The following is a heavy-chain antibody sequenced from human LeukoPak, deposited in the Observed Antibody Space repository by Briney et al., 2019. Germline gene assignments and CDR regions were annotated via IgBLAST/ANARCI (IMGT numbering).Heavy chain of an antibody. CDR2: IKQDGSEK. D-gene: IGHD2-2*01. CDR1: GFTLSSYW. CDR3: ARLGIYCSSTNCLAAFDV. V-gene: IGHV3-7*03. J-gene: IGHJ3*01. Sequence: GGSLILSCAASGFTLSSYWMNWVRQAPGKGLEWVANIKQDGSEKDYAVSVKGRFTISRDNAKNSLYLQMNSLRAEDTVVYHCARLGIYCSSTNCLAAFDVWGQGTMVTVSS.